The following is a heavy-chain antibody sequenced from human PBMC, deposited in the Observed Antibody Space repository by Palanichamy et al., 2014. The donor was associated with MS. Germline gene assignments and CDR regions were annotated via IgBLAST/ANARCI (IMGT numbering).Heavy chain of an antibody. CDR1: GFTFSEYS. Sequence: EVQLVESGGGLVQPGGSLRLSCVASGFTFSEYSMNWVRQAPGKGLEWISYIHNTSTIYYADSVKGRFTISRDNAKNSLYLQMNSLRADDTAVYFCASGGGDNGTFSGYWGQGTLVTVSS. CDR3: ASGGGDNGTFSGY. CDR2: IHNTSTI. D-gene: IGHD3-16*01. V-gene: IGHV3-48*01. J-gene: IGHJ4*02.